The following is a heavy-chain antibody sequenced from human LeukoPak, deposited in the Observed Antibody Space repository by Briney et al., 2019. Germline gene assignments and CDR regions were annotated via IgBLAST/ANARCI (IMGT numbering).Heavy chain of an antibody. CDR3: ARGVGQLAANTLAY. CDR2: LYSDGNT. D-gene: IGHD1-1*01. V-gene: IGHV3-53*01. Sequence: PGGPLRLSCAASGFTVITNDMTWVRQAPGKGLEWVSVLYSDGNTKYADSVQGRFNISRDHSKNTLYLEMNSLSPDDTAVYYCARGVGQLAANTLAYWGQGTLVTVSS. J-gene: IGHJ4*02. CDR1: GFTVITND.